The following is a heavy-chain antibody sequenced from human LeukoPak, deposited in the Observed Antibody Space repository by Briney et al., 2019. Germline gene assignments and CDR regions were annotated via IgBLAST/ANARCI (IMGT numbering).Heavy chain of an antibody. Sequence: SVKVSCKASGGTFSSYAISWVRQAPGQGLEWMGGIIPIFGTANYAQKFQGRVTITADKSTSTAYMELSSLRSEDTAVYYCARVGYSSGWYSGSDYYYMDVWGKGTTVTVSS. CDR2: IIPIFGTA. CDR1: GGTFSSYA. J-gene: IGHJ6*03. V-gene: IGHV1-69*06. CDR3: ARVGYSSGWYSGSDYYYMDV. D-gene: IGHD6-19*01.